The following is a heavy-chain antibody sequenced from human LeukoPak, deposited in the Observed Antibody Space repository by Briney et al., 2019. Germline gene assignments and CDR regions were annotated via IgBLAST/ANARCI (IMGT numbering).Heavy chain of an antibody. Sequence: PGGSLRLSCAASGFTFSTYSMSWVRQAPGKGLEWVGRIKSKSDGGTIDYAAPVKGRFTISRDDSKNTLYLQMNSLKTEDTAVYYCNTGSILTGYYTWGFDSWGQGTLVTVSS. D-gene: IGHD3-9*01. CDR1: GFTFSTYS. J-gene: IGHJ4*02. CDR2: IKSKSDGGTI. CDR3: NTGSILTGYYTWGFDS. V-gene: IGHV3-15*01.